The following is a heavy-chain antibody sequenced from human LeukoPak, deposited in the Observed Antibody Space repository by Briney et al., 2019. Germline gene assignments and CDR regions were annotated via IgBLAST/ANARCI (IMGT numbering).Heavy chain of an antibody. V-gene: IGHV4-61*10. CDR1: GGSISSGSYY. CDR2: IYCSGST. Sequence: PSETLSLTCTVSGGSISSGSYYWSWIRQPAGKGLEWIGYIYCSGSTKYNPSLKSRVTISGDTSKNQFSLKLSSVTAADTAVYYCAKHYYYGSGSPLDYWGQGTLVTVSS. D-gene: IGHD3-10*01. J-gene: IGHJ4*02. CDR3: AKHYYYGSGSPLDY.